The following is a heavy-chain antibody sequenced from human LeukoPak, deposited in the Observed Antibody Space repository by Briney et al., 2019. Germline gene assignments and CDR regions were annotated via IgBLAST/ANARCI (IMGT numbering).Heavy chain of an antibody. CDR3: ARGRDVGYFDY. J-gene: IGHJ4*02. CDR1: GGSFSGYY. CDR2: INHSGST. Sequence: PSETLFLTCAVYGGSFSGYYWSWIRQPPGKGLEWIGEINHSGSTNYNPSLKSRVTISVDTSKNQFSLKLSSVTAADTAVYYCARGRDVGYFDYWGQGTLVTVSS. V-gene: IGHV4-34*01. D-gene: IGHD1-26*01.